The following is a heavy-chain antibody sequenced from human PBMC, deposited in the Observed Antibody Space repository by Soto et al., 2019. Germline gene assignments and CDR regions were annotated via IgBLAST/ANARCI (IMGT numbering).Heavy chain of an antibody. D-gene: IGHD4-17*01. CDR3: VRDSGDYPDY. Sequence: EVQLVESGGGLVQPGESLRLSCVVSGFNFRAYSMNWVRQAPGKGLEWISYISSTSTTLCYADSVKGRFTISRDTDQKSLFLQMNSLRAEDTAVYYCVRDSGDYPDYWGQGTQVTVSS. CDR2: ISSTSTTL. J-gene: IGHJ4*02. CDR1: GFNFRAYS. V-gene: IGHV3-48*01.